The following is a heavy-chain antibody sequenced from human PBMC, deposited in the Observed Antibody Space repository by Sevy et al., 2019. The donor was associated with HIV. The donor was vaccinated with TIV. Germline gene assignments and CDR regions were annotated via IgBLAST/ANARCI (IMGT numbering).Heavy chain of an antibody. CDR3: ARHSIAARSWYFDL. D-gene: IGHD6-6*01. CDR1: GASISNYY. CDR2: LYYGGRT. V-gene: IGHV4-59*01. J-gene: IGHJ2*01. Sequence: SETLSLTCTVSGASISNYYWSWIRQPPGKGLEWIAYLYYGGRTNYNPSLKSRVTISVDKSKNQFSLKLISVTAADTAVYYCARHSIAARSWYFDLRGRCTLVTVSS.